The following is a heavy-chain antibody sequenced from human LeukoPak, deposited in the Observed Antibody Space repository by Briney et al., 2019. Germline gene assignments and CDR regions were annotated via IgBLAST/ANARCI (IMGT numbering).Heavy chain of an antibody. CDR1: GYTFSRYG. J-gene: IGHJ4*02. D-gene: IGHD1-26*01. Sequence: ASVKVSCKTSGYTFSRYGFSWVRRAPGQGLEWIGWIGVFNGNRNYAKSVQGRITLTADTSTNTTYMELRSLTSDDTAVYFCGRDWDWHVQFWGQGTLITVSS. CDR2: IGVFNGNR. V-gene: IGHV1-18*01. CDR3: GRDWDWHVQF.